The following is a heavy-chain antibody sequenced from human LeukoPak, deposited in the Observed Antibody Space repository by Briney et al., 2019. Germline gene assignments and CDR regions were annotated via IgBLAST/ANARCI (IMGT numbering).Heavy chain of an antibody. D-gene: IGHD2-15*01. CDR2: MYASGIT. CDR1: GDSMSSWY. V-gene: IGHV4-4*07. Sequence: SETLSLTCTVSGDSMSSWYWSWVRQPAGKGLEWIGLMYASGITDYNPSLKSRVTMSVGTSNNQFSLKLTSVTAADTAVYYCARLSPRHGGLDIWGQGTMVTVSS. J-gene: IGHJ3*02. CDR3: ARLSPRHGGLDI.